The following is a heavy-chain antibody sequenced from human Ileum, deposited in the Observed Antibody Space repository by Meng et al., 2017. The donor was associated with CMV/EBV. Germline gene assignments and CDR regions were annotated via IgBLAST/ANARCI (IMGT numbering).Heavy chain of an antibody. Sequence: QVHLVQSGAEVKKPGDSVKVSCKTSGYIFPHYGISWVREAPGHALEWVGLISAYNGNTHYAQKFQDRLTMTTDKSTNTAYMELRSLTSDDTAFYYCARWGPIVPLADYWGQGTLVTVSS. CDR3: ARWGPIVPLADY. CDR2: ISAYNGNT. V-gene: IGHV1-18*01. J-gene: IGHJ4*02. CDR1: GYIFPHYG. D-gene: IGHD3-16*01.